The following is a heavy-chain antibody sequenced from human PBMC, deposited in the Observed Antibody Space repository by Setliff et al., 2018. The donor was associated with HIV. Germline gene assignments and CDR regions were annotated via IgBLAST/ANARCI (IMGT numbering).Heavy chain of an antibody. J-gene: IGHJ4*02. CDR2: ISSSSYYI. CDR3: ASIELAAMVPVDY. CDR1: GFTFSRYG. V-gene: IGHV3-21*01. Sequence: PGGSLRLSCAASGFTFSRYGMHWVRQAPGKGLEWVSSISSSSYYIYYADSVKGRFTISRDNAKNSLFLQMNSLRAKDTAVYYCASIELAAMVPVDYWGQGTLVTVSS. D-gene: IGHD5-18*01.